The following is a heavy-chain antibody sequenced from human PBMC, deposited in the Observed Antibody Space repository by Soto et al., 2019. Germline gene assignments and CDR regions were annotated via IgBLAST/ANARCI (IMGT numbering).Heavy chain of an antibody. J-gene: IGHJ4*02. CDR3: AKDRLAGNFDY. CDR1: GFTFNNYA. Sequence: GGPMRLSCAASGFTFNNYAMNWVRQAPGKGLEWVATVSGTGGSTYYADSVKGRFTISRDNSKNTLYLQMNSLRVEDTAVYYCAKDRLAGNFDYWGQGILVTVSS. CDR2: VSGTGGST. V-gene: IGHV3-23*01.